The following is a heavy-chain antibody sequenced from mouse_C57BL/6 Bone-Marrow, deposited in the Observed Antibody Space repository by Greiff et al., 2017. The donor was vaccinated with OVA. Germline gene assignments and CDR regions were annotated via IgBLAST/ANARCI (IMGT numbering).Heavy chain of an antibody. CDR1: GYTFTSYW. CDR2: IYPSDSET. V-gene: IGHV1-61*01. D-gene: IGHD2-1*01. J-gene: IGHJ2*01. Sequence: QVQLQQSGAELVRPGSSVKLSCKASGYTFTSYWMDWVKQRPGQGLEWIGNIYPSDSETHYNHKFKDKATLTVDKSSSTAYMQLSSLTSEDSAVYYCATYGNYEYFDYWGQGTTLTVSS. CDR3: ATYGNYEYFDY.